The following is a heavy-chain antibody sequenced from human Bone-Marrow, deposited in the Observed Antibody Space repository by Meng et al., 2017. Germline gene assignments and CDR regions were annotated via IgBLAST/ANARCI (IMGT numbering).Heavy chain of an antibody. CDR2: IDWDDDK. Sequence: SGPTLVKPTQTLTLTCTFSGFSLSTSGMCVSWIRQPPGKALEWLALIDWDDDKYYSTSLKTRLTISKDTSKNQVVLTMTNMDPVDTATYYCARSPMAQAGLSENWFDPWGQGTLVSVSS. V-gene: IGHV2-70*01. J-gene: IGHJ5*02. D-gene: IGHD3-10*01. CDR1: GFSLSTSGMC. CDR3: ARSPMAQAGLSENWFDP.